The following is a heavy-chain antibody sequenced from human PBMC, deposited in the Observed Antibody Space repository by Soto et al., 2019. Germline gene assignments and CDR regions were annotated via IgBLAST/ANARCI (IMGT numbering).Heavy chain of an antibody. V-gene: IGHV4-61*01. CDR2: IYYSGST. J-gene: IGHJ4*02. CDR1: GGSLSRGSYY. D-gene: IGHD3-22*01. CDR3: ARDGGYDSSGYYEPRAYYFDY. Sequence: SGTLSLTRPVSGGSLSRGSYYLSWVPQLPGKGLEGIGYIYYSGSTNYNPSLKSRVTISVDTSKNQFSLKLSSVTAADTAVYYCARDGGYDSSGYYEPRAYYFDYWGQGTLVTVSS.